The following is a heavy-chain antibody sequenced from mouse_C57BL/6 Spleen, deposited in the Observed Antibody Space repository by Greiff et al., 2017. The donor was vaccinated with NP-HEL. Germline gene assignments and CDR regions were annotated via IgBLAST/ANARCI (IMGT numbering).Heavy chain of an antibody. D-gene: IGHD1-1*01. CDR1: GFTFSSYA. J-gene: IGHJ2*01. V-gene: IGHV5-4*01. CDR3: AREYYYGSSYFDY. CDR2: ISDGGSYT. Sequence: EVHLVESGGGLVKPGGSLKLSCAASGFTFSSYAMSWVRQTPEKRLEWVATISDGGSYTYYPDNVKGRFTISRDNAKNNLYLQMSHLKSEDTAMYYCAREYYYGSSYFDYWGQGTTLTVSS.